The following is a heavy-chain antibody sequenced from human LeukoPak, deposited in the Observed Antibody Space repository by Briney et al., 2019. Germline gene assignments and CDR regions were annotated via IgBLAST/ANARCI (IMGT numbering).Heavy chain of an antibody. CDR2: IYHSGST. Sequence: PSETLSLTCTVSGGSISSHYWSWIRQPPGKGLEWIGYIYHSGSTNYNPSLKSRVTISVDTSKNQFSLKLSSVTAADTAVYYCARVRDAHFDYWGQGTLVTVSS. V-gene: IGHV4-59*11. J-gene: IGHJ4*02. CDR3: ARVRDAHFDY. CDR1: GGSISSHY.